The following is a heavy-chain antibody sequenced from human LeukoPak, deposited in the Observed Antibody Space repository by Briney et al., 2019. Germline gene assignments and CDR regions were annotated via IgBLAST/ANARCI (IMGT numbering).Heavy chain of an antibody. CDR2: ISSSGSTI. CDR3: AREPTEFWSGYFNWFDP. J-gene: IGHJ5*02. D-gene: IGHD3-3*01. Sequence: GGSLRLSCAASGFTFSDYYMSWIRQAPGKGLEWVSYISSSGSTIYYADSVKGRFTISRDNAKNSLYLQMNSLRAEDTAVYYCAREPTEFWSGYFNWFDPWGQGTLVTVSS. V-gene: IGHV3-11*04. CDR1: GFTFSDYY.